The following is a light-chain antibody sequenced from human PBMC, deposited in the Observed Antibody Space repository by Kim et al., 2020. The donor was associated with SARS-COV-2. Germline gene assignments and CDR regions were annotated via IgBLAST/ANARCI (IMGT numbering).Light chain of an antibody. CDR2: QDS. CDR1: KLGDKY. Sequence: VSPGQTASINCSGDKLGDKYACWYQQKPGQSPVLVIYQDSKRPSGIPERFSGSNSGNTATLTISGTQAMDEADYYCQAWDSSTNYVFGTGTKVTVL. V-gene: IGLV3-1*01. CDR3: QAWDSSTNYV. J-gene: IGLJ1*01.